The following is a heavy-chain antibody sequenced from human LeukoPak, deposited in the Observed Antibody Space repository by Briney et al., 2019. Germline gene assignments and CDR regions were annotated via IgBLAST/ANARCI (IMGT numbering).Heavy chain of an antibody. CDR2: IYYSGST. Sequence: SETLSLTCTVSGGSISSYYWSWIRQPPGKGLEWIGYIYYSGSTNYNPSLKSRVTISVDTSNNQFSLKLSSVTAADTAMYYCATGPHTALDYWGQGTLVTVSS. V-gene: IGHV4-59*01. CDR3: ATGPHTALDY. CDR1: GGSISSYY. J-gene: IGHJ4*02. D-gene: IGHD5-18*01.